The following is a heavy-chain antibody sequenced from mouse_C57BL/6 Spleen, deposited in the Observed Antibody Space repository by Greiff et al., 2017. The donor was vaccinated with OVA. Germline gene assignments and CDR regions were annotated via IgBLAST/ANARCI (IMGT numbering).Heavy chain of an antibody. CDR1: GFTFSNYW. J-gene: IGHJ1*03. CDR2: IRLKSDNYAT. Sequence: EVKLQESGGGLVQPGGSMKLSCVASGFTFSNYWMNWVRQSPEKGLEWVAQIRLKSDNYATHYAESVKGRFTISRDDSKSSVYLQMNNLRAEDTGIYYCTTDGPFDVWGTGTTVTVSS. D-gene: IGHD1-1*01. V-gene: IGHV6-3*01. CDR3: TTDGPFDV.